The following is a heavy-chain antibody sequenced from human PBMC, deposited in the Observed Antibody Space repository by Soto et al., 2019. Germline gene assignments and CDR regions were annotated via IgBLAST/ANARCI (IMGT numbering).Heavy chain of an antibody. Sequence: SETLSLTCAVYGGSFSGYYWSWIRQPPGKGLEWIGEINHSGSTNYNPSLKSRVTISVDTSKNQFSLKLSSVTAADTAVYYYAREKPYSSSWYHDYWGQGTLVTVS. V-gene: IGHV4-34*01. J-gene: IGHJ4*02. CDR2: INHSGST. D-gene: IGHD6-13*01. CDR3: AREKPYSSSWYHDY. CDR1: GGSFSGYY.